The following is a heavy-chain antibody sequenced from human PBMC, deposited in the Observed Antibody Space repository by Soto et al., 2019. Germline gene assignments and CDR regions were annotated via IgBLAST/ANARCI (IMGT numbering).Heavy chain of an antibody. CDR1: GFTVSNNY. D-gene: IGHD1-1*01. CDR3: ARDGTYNWV. V-gene: IGHV3-66*01. Sequence: EVQLVESGGGLVQPGGSLRLSCAASGFTVSNNYMRWVRQAPGKGLEWVSLIYSGGATYYADSVKGRFTISRDNSKNTLYLQMNGLRAEDTAVYYCARDGTYNWVGGQGTLVTVSS. J-gene: IGHJ4*02. CDR2: IYSGGAT.